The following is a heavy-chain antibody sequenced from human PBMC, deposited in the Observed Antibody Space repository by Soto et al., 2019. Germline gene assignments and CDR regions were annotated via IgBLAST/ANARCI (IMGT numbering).Heavy chain of an antibody. CDR3: ARIRATPYYYYYYGMDV. V-gene: IGHV5-51*01. J-gene: IGHJ6*02. Sequence: GESLKISCKGSGDSFTSYWIGWVRQMPGKGLEWMGIIYPGDSDTRYSPSFQGQVTISADKSISTAYLQWSSLKASDTAMYYCARIRATPYYYYYYGMDVWGQGTTVTVSS. D-gene: IGHD5-12*01. CDR1: GDSFTSYW. CDR2: IYPGDSDT.